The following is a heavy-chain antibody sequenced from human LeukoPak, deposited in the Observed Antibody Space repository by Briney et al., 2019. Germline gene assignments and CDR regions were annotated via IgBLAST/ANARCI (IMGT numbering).Heavy chain of an antibody. D-gene: IGHD6-13*01. J-gene: IGHJ5*02. V-gene: IGHV4-38-2*02. CDR3: ARMFRSSWYINWFHP. CDR1: GYSISSGYF. CDR2: IYHSGST. Sequence: SETLSLTCTVSGYSISSGYFWGWVRQPPGKGLEWIGSIYHSGSTSYNPSLKSRLTISVDTSKNQFSLKLNFVTAADTAMYYCARMFRSSWYINWFHPRGQGTLVTVSS.